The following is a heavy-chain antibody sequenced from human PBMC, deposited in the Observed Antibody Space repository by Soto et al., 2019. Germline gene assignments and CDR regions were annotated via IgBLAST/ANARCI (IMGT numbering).Heavy chain of an antibody. D-gene: IGHD2-15*01. CDR3: AKLECSGGSCYSGRLVDYFYYYMDV. V-gene: IGHV3-7*03. CDR2: IKQDGSEK. Sequence: PGGSLRLSCAASGFTFSSYWMSRVRQAPGKGLEWVANIKQDGSEKYYVDSVKGRFTISRDNAKNSLYLQMNSLRAEDTAVYHCAKLECSGGSCYSGRLVDYFYYYMDVWGKGTTVTVSS. J-gene: IGHJ6*03. CDR1: GFTFSSYW.